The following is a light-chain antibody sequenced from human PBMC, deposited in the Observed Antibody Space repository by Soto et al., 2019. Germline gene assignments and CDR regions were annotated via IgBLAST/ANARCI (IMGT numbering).Light chain of an antibody. J-gene: IGLJ1*01. V-gene: IGLV2-11*01. CDR2: DVN. Sequence: QSVLTPPRSVSGSPGQSVTISCTGTSSDVGNYNSVSWYQHHPGKAPKLMIYDVNKWPSGVPDRFSGSKSGNTASLTISGLQAEDEADYYCCSYIGSYSYVFGTGTKVTVL. CDR3: CSYIGSYSYV. CDR1: SSDVGNYNS.